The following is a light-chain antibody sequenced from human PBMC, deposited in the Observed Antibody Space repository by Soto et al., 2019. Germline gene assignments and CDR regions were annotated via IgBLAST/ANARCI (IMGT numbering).Light chain of an antibody. V-gene: IGLV1-40*01. J-gene: IGLJ2*01. CDR2: GNN. CDR1: RSNIGAGHD. Sequence: QSVLTQPPSVSGAPGQGVAISCTGSRSNIGAGHDVQWYQQLPGTAPKLLIYGNNNRPSGVPDRFSGSKSGASASLAITGLQAEDEADYYCHSYDSSLSVVFGGGTKLTVL. CDR3: HSYDSSLSVV.